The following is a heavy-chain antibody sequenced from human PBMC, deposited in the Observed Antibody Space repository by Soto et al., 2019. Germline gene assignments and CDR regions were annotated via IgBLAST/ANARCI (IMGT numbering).Heavy chain of an antibody. CDR3: ASYYYDSSGYYYVPGVY. CDR2: IYYSGST. J-gene: IGHJ4*02. Sequence: PSETLSLTCTVSGGSISSSSYNWGWIRQPPGKGLEWIGSIYYSGSTYYNPSLKSRVTISVDTSKNQFSLKLSSVTAADTAVYYCASYYYDSSGYYYVPGVYWGQGTLVTVS. V-gene: IGHV4-39*01. D-gene: IGHD3-22*01. CDR1: GGSISSSSYN.